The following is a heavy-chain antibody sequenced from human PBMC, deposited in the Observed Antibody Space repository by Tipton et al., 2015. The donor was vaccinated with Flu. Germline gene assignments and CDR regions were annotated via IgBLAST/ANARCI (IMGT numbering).Heavy chain of an antibody. J-gene: IGHJ4*02. D-gene: IGHD6-19*01. CDR3: VGGSGWLSDH. V-gene: IGHV3-7*01. Sequence: SLRLSCAGSGFTFTTFWMNWVRQAPGKGLEWVATIKQDGSETYYVDSVKGRFTISRDNAKNSLYLQMNNLRAEDTAVYFCVGGSGWLSDHWGQGTLATVSS. CDR1: GFTFTTFW. CDR2: IKQDGSET.